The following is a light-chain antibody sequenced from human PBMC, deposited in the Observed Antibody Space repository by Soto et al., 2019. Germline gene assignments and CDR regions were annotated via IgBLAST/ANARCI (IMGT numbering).Light chain of an antibody. CDR3: QQRNTWPPVT. V-gene: IGKV3-11*01. J-gene: IGKJ5*01. Sequence: EIALTQSPATLSLSPGERATLSCRASPSVPTYVAWYQQKPGQAPRLLIYGAFNRATGIPARFSGSGSGADFTLTISSLEPEDFAIYYCQQRNTWPPVTFGQGTRLEIK. CDR2: GAF. CDR1: PSVPTY.